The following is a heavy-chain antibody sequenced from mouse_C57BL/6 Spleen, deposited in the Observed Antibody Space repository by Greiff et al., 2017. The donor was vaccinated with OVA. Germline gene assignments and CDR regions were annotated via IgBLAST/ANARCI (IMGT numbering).Heavy chain of an antibody. CDR3: ANGGPYYYGSSYWYFDV. Sequence: VQLQQSGPELVKPGASVKISCTASGYTFTDYYMNWVKQSHGKSLEWIGDINPNNGGTSYNQTFKVKATLTVDTSSSTAYMELRILKSEDAAVYYCANGGPYYYGSSYWYFDVWGTGTTVTVSS. CDR1: GYTFTDYY. CDR2: INPNNGGT. J-gene: IGHJ1*03. V-gene: IGHV1-26*01. D-gene: IGHD1-1*01.